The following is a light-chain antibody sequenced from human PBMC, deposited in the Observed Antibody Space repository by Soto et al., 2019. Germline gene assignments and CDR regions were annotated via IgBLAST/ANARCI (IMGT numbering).Light chain of an antibody. CDR1: QSLLHSNGYQY. J-gene: IGKJ1*01. Sequence: DIVLTQSPLSLPVTPGEPASISCRSSQSLLHSNGYQYLDWYLQKPGQSPQLLIYMSSNRASGVPDRFSGSGSGTDFTLKISRVEAEDVGVYYCTQAQQTPTWTFGQGTKVEIK. CDR3: TQAQQTPTWT. CDR2: MSS. V-gene: IGKV2-28*01.